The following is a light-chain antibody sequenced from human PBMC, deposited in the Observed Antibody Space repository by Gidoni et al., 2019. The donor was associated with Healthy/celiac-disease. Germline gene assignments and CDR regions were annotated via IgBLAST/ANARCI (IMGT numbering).Light chain of an antibody. V-gene: IGLV2-14*01. CDR3: SSYTSSSTVV. CDR2: EVS. Sequence: QSALTHPASVSGSPGPSITISCTGTSSDVGGYNYVSRYQQHPGKAPKLMIYEVSNRPSGVSNRFSGSKSGNTASLTISGLQAEDEADYYCSSYTSSSTVVFGGGTKLTVL. CDR1: SSDVGGYNY. J-gene: IGLJ2*01.